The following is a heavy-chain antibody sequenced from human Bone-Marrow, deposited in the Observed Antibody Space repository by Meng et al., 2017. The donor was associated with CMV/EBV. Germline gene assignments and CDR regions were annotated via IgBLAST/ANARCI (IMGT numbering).Heavy chain of an antibody. J-gene: IGHJ4*02. Sequence: GSLRLSCTVSGGSISSYYWSWIRQPPGKGLEWIGYIYYSGSTNYSPSLKSRVTISVDTSKNQFSLKLSSVTAADTAVYYCARAGVDSSSWYVDYWGQGTLVTVSS. CDR3: ARAGVDSSSWYVDY. D-gene: IGHD6-13*01. V-gene: IGHV4-59*01. CDR1: GGSISSYY. CDR2: IYYSGST.